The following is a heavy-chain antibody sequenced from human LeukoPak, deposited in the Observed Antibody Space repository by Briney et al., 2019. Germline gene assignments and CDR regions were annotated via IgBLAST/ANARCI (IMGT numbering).Heavy chain of an antibody. CDR2: IYYSGST. J-gene: IGHJ4*02. D-gene: IGHD4-17*01. Sequence: SETLSLTCTVSGGSISSYYWSRIRQPPGKGLEWIGYIYYSGSTNYNPSLKSRVTISVDTSKNQFSLKLSSVTAADTAVYYCARVSRFSSYGEVIPAFDYWGQGTLVTVSS. CDR1: GGSISSYY. CDR3: ARVSRFSSYGEVIPAFDY. V-gene: IGHV4-59*01.